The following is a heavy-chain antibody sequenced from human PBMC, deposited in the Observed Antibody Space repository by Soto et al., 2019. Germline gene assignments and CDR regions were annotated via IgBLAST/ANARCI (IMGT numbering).Heavy chain of an antibody. Sequence: PGESLKISCKGSVYSFSNFWTACVLQRPGKGLGWIGRIDPPDSYINYNPSFQDHVTISADDPMSSAFLQWLSLTASGPPIYYWARPPKYRDTKICYHYGMDVWGQGPTVNVSS. J-gene: IGHJ6*01. CDR3: ARPPKYRDTKICYHYGMDV. CDR2: IDPPDSYI. D-gene: IGHD3-16*02. CDR1: VYSFSNFW. V-gene: IGHV5-10-1*01.